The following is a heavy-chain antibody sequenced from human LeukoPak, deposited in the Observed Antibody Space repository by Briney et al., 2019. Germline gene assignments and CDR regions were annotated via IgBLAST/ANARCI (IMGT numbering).Heavy chain of an antibody. CDR2: ISGSGGST. CDR3: AKDPGYSSGPFDY. Sequence: PGGSLRLSCAASGFTFSSYAMSWVRQAPGKGLEWVSAISGSGGSTYYADSVKGRFIISRDNSKNTLYLQMNSLRAEDTAVYYCAKDPGYSSGPFDYWGQGTLVTVSS. J-gene: IGHJ4*02. V-gene: IGHV3-23*01. CDR1: GFTFSSYA. D-gene: IGHD6-19*01.